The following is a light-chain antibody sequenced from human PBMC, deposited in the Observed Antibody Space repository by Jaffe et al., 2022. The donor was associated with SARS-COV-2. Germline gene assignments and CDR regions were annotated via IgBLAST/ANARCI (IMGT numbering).Light chain of an antibody. J-gene: IGKJ3*01. CDR2: GAS. Sequence: EIVMTQSPLTLSGSRGEAVTLSCRASQSVSTNLAWYQHKPGQAPRLLIYGASTRATDIPGKFSGSGSRTEFTLTISSLESEDFAVYYCQQYNTWPRTFGPGTKVDIK. CDR1: QSVSTN. V-gene: IGKV3-15*01. CDR3: QQYNTWPRT.